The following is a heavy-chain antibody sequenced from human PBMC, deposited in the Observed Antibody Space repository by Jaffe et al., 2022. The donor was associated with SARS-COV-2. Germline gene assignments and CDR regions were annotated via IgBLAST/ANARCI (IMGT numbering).Heavy chain of an antibody. CDR1: GGTFSSYT. J-gene: IGHJ4*02. CDR3: ARADYYDSSGYYYNDY. D-gene: IGHD3-22*01. Sequence: QVQLVQSGAEVKKPGSSVKVSCKASGGTFSSYTISWVRQAPGQGLEWMGRIIPILGIANYAQKFQGRVTITADKSTSTAYMELSSLRSEDTAVYYCARADYYDSSGYYYNDYWGQGTLVTVSS. CDR2: IIPILGIA. V-gene: IGHV1-69*02.